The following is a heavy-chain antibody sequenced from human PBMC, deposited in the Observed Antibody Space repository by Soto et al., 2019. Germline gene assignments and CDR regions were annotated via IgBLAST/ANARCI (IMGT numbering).Heavy chain of an antibody. CDR1: GFSLANYP. J-gene: IGHJ4*02. Sequence: PVGSLRLSCVASGFSLANYPMNWVRQTPGKGLEWISYSSPRGDTIYYADSVEGRFTISRDNARNSLSLHMSSLRDEDSAIYYCAKGPHTNVGWPYYFESWGQGVPVTVSS. V-gene: IGHV3-48*02. CDR3: AKGPHTNVGWPYYFES. CDR2: SSPRGDTI. D-gene: IGHD6-19*01.